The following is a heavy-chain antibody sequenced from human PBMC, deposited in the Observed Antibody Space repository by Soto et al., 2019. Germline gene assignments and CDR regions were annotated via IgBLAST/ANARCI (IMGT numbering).Heavy chain of an antibody. Sequence: ASVKVSCKTSGYTFTGHYIRWVRQAPQQGPEWVGEIGPESGATRYAQKFRGRVTMTMDKSITTVYMELKNLSPGDTAVYYCGRGRSGQIVVFCWGQVTPVTVSS. CDR3: GRGRSGQIVVFC. CDR2: IGPESGAT. CDR1: GYTFTGHY. V-gene: IGHV1-2*02. D-gene: IGHD3-22*01. J-gene: IGHJ4*02.